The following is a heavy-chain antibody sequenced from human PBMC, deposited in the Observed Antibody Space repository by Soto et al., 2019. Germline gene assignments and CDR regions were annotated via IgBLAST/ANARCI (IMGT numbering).Heavy chain of an antibody. D-gene: IGHD3-22*01. CDR3: ARGSYYYDRSGYYHY. J-gene: IGHJ4*02. Sequence: SETLSLTCTVSRGSISSYYWSWIRQPPGKGPEWIGYVYHTGTTNYNPSLESRVTISLDTSKNQFSLKLSSVTAADTAVYYCARGSYYYDRSGYYHYWDQGALVTVSS. CDR2: VYHTGTT. V-gene: IGHV4-59*08. CDR1: RGSISSYY.